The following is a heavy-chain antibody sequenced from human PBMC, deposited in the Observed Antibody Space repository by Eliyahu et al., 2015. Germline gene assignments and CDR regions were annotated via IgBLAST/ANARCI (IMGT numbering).Heavy chain of an antibody. V-gene: IGHV4-34*01. CDR1: GESFHDFY. CDR3: ARGGAVVDHYLSYYALDV. D-gene: IGHD4-23*01. J-gene: IGHJ6*02. Sequence: QVQLQQWGAGLLKPSETLSLTFSVYGESFHDFYYTWIRQSPGRGLEWLGDVNRVGRTNYNPSLKSRVIISVDTSKKQFSLKLSSVTAADTAVYYCARGGAVVDHYLSYYALDVWGQGTTVTVSS. CDR2: VNRVGRT.